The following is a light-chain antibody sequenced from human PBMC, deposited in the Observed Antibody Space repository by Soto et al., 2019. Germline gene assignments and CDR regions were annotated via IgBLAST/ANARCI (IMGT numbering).Light chain of an antibody. J-gene: IGKJ4*01. CDR3: QQRYSSPLT. V-gene: IGKV1-39*01. CDR2: VAS. CDR1: RTIDTY. Sequence: DIHMTQSPSSLSASVGDTVTITCRASRTIDTYLXXYXXKXGXXXNXXXYVASGLQSGVPSRFSGSGSGTDFTLTISNLQPEDCATYYCQQRYSSPLTFGGGTKVDIK.